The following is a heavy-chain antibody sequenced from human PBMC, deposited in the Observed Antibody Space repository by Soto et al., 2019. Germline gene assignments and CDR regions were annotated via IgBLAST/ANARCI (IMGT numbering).Heavy chain of an antibody. V-gene: IGHV3-9*01. J-gene: IGHJ4*02. CDR2: ISWEGGSI. CDR1: GFNFDDFA. Sequence: PGGSLRLSCAGSGFNFDDFAMHWVRQAPGKGLEWVSGISWEGGSIGYADYVKGRFIISRDNAKNSLFLQMNSLTAEDTALYYCAKDHDEDFGYDLDYFDSWGQGTQVTVSS. D-gene: IGHD3-3*01. CDR3: AKDHDEDFGYDLDYFDS.